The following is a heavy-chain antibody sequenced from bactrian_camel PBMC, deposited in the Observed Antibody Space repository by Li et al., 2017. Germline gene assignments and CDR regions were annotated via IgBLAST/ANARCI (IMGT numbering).Heavy chain of an antibody. Sequence: VQLVESGGGSVQAGGSLRLSCVLSGDTFSSYYMAWFRKEREAVAAIDTAGSATYSASVAGRFTISKDYTRKILYLQMDSLKPEDSAMYYCAAVEPMTWTLRKVDYADTWWRWEAYSYRGQGTQVTVS. D-gene: IGHD4*01. CDR1: GDTFSSYY. J-gene: IGHJ4*01. V-gene: IGHV3S57*01. CDR2: IDTAGSA. CDR3: AAVEPMTWTLRKVDYADTWWRWEAYSY.